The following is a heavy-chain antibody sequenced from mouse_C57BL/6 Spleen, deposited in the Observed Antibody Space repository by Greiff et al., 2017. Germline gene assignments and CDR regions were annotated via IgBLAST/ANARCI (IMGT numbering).Heavy chain of an antibody. V-gene: IGHV1-19*01. D-gene: IGHD2-5*01. Sequence: VQLQQSGPVLVKPGASVKMSCKASGYTFTDYYMNWVKQSHGKSLEWIGVINPYYGGTSYNQKFKGKATLTVDKSSSTAYMELNSLTSEDSAVYESAKRDYSNYYAMDDWGKGTTVTVSS. J-gene: IGHJ4*01. CDR2: INPYYGGT. CDR1: GYTFTDYY. CDR3: AKRDYSNYYAMDD.